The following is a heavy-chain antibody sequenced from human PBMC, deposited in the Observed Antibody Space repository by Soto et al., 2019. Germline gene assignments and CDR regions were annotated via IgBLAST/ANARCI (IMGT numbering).Heavy chain of an antibody. V-gene: IGHV4-34*01. D-gene: IGHD3-16*02. CDR3: ARGLVYYDYIWGSYRLDY. CDR1: GGSFSGYY. CDR2: INHSGST. J-gene: IGHJ4*02. Sequence: QVQLQQCGAGLLKPAETLSLTCAVYGGSFSGYYWSWIRQPPGKGLDWIGEINHSGSTNYNPSLKSRVTISVDTSKNQFSLKLSSVTAADTAVYYFARGLVYYDYIWGSYRLDYWGQGTLVTVSS.